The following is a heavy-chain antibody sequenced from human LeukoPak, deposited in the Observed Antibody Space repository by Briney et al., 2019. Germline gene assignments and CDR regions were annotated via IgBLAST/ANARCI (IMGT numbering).Heavy chain of an antibody. V-gene: IGHV4-30-2*01. CDR3: ARDRADGYNYGDYFDN. Sequence: SQTLSLTCTVSGGSISSGGYYWSWIRQPPGKGLEWIGYIFHSGSTYYNPSLKSRVTISVDTSKNQFSLKLSSVTAADTAVYYCARDRADGYNYGDYFDNWGQGTLVTVSS. CDR1: GGSISSGGYY. CDR2: IFHSGST. J-gene: IGHJ4*02. D-gene: IGHD5-18*01.